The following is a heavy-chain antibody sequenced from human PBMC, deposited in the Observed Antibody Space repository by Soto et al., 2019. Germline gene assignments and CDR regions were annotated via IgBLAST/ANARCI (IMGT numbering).Heavy chain of an antibody. D-gene: IGHD6-13*01. CDR3: ARDRIEADGKESYYYYYGMDV. Sequence: PGESLKISCKGSGYSFTSYWISWVRQMPGKGLEWMGRIDPSDSYTNYSPSFQGHVTISADKSISTAYLQWSSLKASDTAMYYCARDRIEADGKESYYYYYGMDVWGQGTTVTVSS. CDR1: GYSFTSYW. CDR2: IDPSDSYT. J-gene: IGHJ6*02. V-gene: IGHV5-10-1*01.